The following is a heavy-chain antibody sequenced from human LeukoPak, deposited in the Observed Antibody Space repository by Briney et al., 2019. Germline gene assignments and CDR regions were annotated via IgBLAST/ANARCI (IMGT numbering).Heavy chain of an antibody. V-gene: IGHV3-23*01. D-gene: IGHD5-12*01. CDR1: GFTSSSYG. CDR3: AKDTGSGYDYFSYYFDY. Sequence: GGSLRLSCGASGFTSSSYGMSWVRQAPGKGLEGVSAISGSGVSPYYADSVKGRFTISRDNSKNTLYLQMNSLRAEDTAVYYCAKDTGSGYDYFSYYFDYWGQGTLVTVSS. J-gene: IGHJ4*02. CDR2: ISGSGVSP.